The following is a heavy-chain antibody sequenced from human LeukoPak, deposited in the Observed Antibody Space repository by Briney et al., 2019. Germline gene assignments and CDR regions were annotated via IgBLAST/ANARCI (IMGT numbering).Heavy chain of an antibody. CDR2: IYYSGST. D-gene: IGHD3-9*01. J-gene: IGHJ4*02. CDR3: ARVRGILTGYPFFDY. Sequence: PSETLSLTCTVPGGSISSYYWSWIRQPPGKGLEWIGYIYYSGSTNYNPSLKSRVTISVDTSKNQFSLKLSSVTAADTAVYYCARVRGILTGYPFFDYWGQGTLVTVSS. V-gene: IGHV4-59*01. CDR1: GGSISSYY.